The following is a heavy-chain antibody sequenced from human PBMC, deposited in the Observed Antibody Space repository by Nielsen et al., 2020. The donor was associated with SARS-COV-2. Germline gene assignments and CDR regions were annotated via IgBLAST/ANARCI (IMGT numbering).Heavy chain of an antibody. CDR1: GFTISTYG. J-gene: IGHJ4*02. V-gene: IGHV3-23*01. Sequence: GSLRLSCVVSGFTISTYGMSWVRQAPGKGLEWVSAISSSAYYADSVKGRFTVSRDNSKNTLYLQMNSLRAEDTAVYYCAKRSGYTSGWYGDYWGQGTLVTVSS. D-gene: IGHD6-19*01. CDR3: AKRSGYTSGWYGDY. CDR2: ISSSA.